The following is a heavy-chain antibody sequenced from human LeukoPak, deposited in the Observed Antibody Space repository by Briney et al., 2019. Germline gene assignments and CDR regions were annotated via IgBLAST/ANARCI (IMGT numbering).Heavy chain of an antibody. CDR2: MNPNSGNT. CDR3: ARGHYYYGSGSYWD. CDR1: GYTFTSYD. V-gene: IGHV1-8*01. D-gene: IGHD3-10*01. J-gene: IGHJ4*02. Sequence: ASVKVSFEASGYTFTSYDINWERQANGQGLEWMGLMNPNSGNTGYAQKFQGRVTMTRNTSISTAYMELSSLRSEDTAVYYCARGHYYYGSGSYWDWGQGTLVTVSS.